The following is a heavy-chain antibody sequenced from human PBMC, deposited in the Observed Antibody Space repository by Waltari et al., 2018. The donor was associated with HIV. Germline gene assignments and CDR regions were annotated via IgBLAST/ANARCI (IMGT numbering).Heavy chain of an antibody. CDR1: GFACSSYS. J-gene: IGHJ5*02. D-gene: IGHD2-15*01. Sequence: EVHLVESGGGLVKRAGSLSLCCAASGFACSSYSTNWVRQAPGKVLEWGSSISSSSNFKDYADSVKGRFPISRDNAKNSLYLQMNSLRAEDTAVYYCARDGRSPPNRWFAPWGQGTLVTVSS. V-gene: IGHV3-21*01. CDR2: ISSSSNFK. CDR3: ARDGRSPPNRWFAP.